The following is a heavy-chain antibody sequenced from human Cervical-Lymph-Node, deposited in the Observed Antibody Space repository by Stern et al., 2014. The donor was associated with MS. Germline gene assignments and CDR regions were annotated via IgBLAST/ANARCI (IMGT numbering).Heavy chain of an antibody. CDR1: GFTFSSFG. J-gene: IGHJ6*02. V-gene: IGHV3-33*01. D-gene: IGHD6-19*01. CDR3: ARGPYSSSGRRPFYYALDV. Sequence: VQLVESGGGVVQPGRSLRLSCAASGFTFSSFGMHWVRQAPGKGLEWVAVIWYDGNNKFYAHSVKGRFAISRDNSKSTLYLQMNSLRAEDTAVYYCARGPYSSSGRRPFYYALDVWGQGTTVTVTS. CDR2: IWYDGNNK.